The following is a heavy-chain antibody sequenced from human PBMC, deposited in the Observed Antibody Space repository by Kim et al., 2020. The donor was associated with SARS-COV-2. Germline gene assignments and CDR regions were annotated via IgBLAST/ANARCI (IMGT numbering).Heavy chain of an antibody. D-gene: IGHD3-16*01. V-gene: IGHV3-48*03. J-gene: IGHJ6*02. CDR1: GFTFSTYE. CDR2: ISSSGSTI. Sequence: GGSLRLSCAASGFTFSTYELNWVRQAPGKGLEWVAYISSSGSTIYYADSAKGRFTISRDNAKNSLFLQMSSLRAEDTAVYYCATPGGVYYYYGMYVCG. CDR3: ATPGGVYYYYGMYV.